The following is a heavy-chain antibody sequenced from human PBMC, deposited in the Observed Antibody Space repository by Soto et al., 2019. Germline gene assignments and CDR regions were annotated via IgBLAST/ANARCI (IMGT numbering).Heavy chain of an antibody. CDR2: IYHAGST. CDR1: AVSITNSNW. Sequence: ASDTLSLTCSVSAVSITNSNWWTWVRLHPAKGLEWIGDIYHAGSTKYNPSLERRVTISVDTSKNQFALTLTSVTAADTAVYFCARGPPIVGNTTPLDSWGRGTLVTVSS. D-gene: IGHD1-26*01. J-gene: IGHJ4*02. V-gene: IGHV4-4*02. CDR3: ARGPPIVGNTTPLDS.